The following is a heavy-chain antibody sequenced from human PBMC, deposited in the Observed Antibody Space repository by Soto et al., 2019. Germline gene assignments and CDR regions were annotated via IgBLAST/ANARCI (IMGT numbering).Heavy chain of an antibody. CDR1: GFTFSSYA. CDR3: AKDRVNRGYDRDAFDI. Sequence: GGSLRLSCAASGFTFSSYAMSWVRQAPGKGLEWVSAISGSGGSTYYADSVKGRFTISRDNSKNTLYLQMNSLRAEDTAVYYCAKDRVNRGYDRDAFDIWGQGTMVTVSS. CDR2: ISGSGGST. V-gene: IGHV3-23*01. D-gene: IGHD5-12*01. J-gene: IGHJ3*02.